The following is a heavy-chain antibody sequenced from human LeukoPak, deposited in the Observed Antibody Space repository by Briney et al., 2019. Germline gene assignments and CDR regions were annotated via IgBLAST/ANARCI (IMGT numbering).Heavy chain of an antibody. V-gene: IGHV1-2*02. D-gene: IGHD3-9*01. J-gene: IGHJ6*03. Sequence: ASVKVSCEASGYTFTGYYMHWVRQAPGQGLEWMGWINPNSGGTNYAQKFQGRVTMTRDTSISTAYMELSRLRSDDTAVYYCARERGLFDGPLRGGQNSYYYYYMDVWGKGTTVTVSS. CDR3: ARERGLFDGPLRGGQNSYYYYYMDV. CDR1: GYTFTGYY. CDR2: INPNSGGT.